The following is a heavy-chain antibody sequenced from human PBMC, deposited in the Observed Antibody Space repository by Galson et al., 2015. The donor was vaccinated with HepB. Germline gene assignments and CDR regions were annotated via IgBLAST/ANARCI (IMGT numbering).Heavy chain of an antibody. Sequence: SLRLSCAASGFTFSNYAMNWVRQTPGKGLEWVSGTSGTGLSTYYADSVKGRFTVSRDNSKNMMYLQMNSLRPEDAAVYYCANRDNQNYIMDVWSQGTTVTVSS. J-gene: IGHJ6*02. CDR2: TSGTGLST. D-gene: IGHD1-1*01. CDR3: ANRDNQNYIMDV. V-gene: IGHV3-23*01. CDR1: GFTFSNYA.